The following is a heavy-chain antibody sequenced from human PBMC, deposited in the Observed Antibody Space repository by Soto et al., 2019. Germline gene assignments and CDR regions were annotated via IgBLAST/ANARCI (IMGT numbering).Heavy chain of an antibody. CDR3: ARGDDRSGYSACDI. D-gene: IGHD3-22*01. Sequence: EVQLVESGGGLVQPGGSLRLSCVVSGFTVSSNYMSWVRQAPGKGLEWISIIYRGGDTYYADSVNVRFTISRDNSKNSLYLQMNSLRADDTAVYYCARGDDRSGYSACDIWGQGTMVTVSS. CDR2: IYRGGDT. CDR1: GFTVSSNY. V-gene: IGHV3-66*01. J-gene: IGHJ3*02.